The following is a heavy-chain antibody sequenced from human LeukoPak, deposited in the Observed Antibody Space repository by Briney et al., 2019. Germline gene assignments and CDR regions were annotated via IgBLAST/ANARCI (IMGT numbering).Heavy chain of an antibody. Sequence: ASVNVSCKASVYTFTGQYIHGVRQAPGQGRAGMGWINPNNGGTNYAHKFQGRVTMTRDTSISTDYMEVSSLRSDDTAVYYCASEHCSSTSCERLDSYYYGMDVWGQGTTVTVSS. V-gene: IGHV1-2*02. J-gene: IGHJ6*02. CDR3: ASEHCSSTSCERLDSYYYGMDV. CDR2: INPNNGGT. CDR1: VYTFTGQY. D-gene: IGHD2-2*01.